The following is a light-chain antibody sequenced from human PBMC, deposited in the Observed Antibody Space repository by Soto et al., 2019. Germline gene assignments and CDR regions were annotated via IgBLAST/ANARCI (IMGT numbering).Light chain of an antibody. CDR1: QSVSSNY. CDR3: QHYGRSAYT. Sequence: EIVLTQSPGTLSLSPGERATLSCRASQSVSSNYLAWYQQKPGQAPRLLIYGASSRATGIPDRFSGSGSGTDFTLTMSRLEPEDFAVYYCQHYGRSAYTFGQGTTLEIK. V-gene: IGKV3-20*01. CDR2: GAS. J-gene: IGKJ2*01.